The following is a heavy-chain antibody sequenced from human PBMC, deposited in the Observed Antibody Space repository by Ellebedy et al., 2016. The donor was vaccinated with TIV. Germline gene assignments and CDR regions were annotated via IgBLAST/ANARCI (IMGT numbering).Heavy chain of an antibody. CDR1: GYSFTSYW. J-gene: IGHJ5*02. Sequence: GGSLRLXCKGSGYSFTSYWIGWVRQMPGKGLEWMGIIYPGDSDTRYSPSFQGQVTISADKSISTAYLQWSSLKASDTAMYYCARQGPFYYGSGIFWFDPWGQGTLVTVSS. D-gene: IGHD3-10*01. CDR3: ARQGPFYYGSGIFWFDP. V-gene: IGHV5-51*01. CDR2: IYPGDSDT.